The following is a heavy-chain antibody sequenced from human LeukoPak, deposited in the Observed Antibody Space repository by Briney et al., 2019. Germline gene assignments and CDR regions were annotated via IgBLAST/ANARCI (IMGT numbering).Heavy chain of an antibody. J-gene: IGHJ5*02. D-gene: IGHD6-19*01. CDR1: GYSFTSYW. V-gene: IGHV5-51*01. Sequence: GESLKISCKGSGYSFTSYWIGWARQMPGKGLEWMGIIYPGDSDTRYSPSFQGQVTISADKSISTAYLQWSSLKASDTAMYYCARGGRAVAGNGDWFDPWGQGTLVTVSS. CDR3: ARGGRAVAGNGDWFDP. CDR2: IYPGDSDT.